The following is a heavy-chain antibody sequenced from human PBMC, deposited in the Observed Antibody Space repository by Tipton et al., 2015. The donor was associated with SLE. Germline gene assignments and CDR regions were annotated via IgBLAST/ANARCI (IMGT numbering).Heavy chain of an antibody. CDR2: VYSDAYT. D-gene: IGHD6-6*01. J-gene: IGHJ5*01. Sequence: PGLVKPSETLSLTCTVSGGSVTSSAYYWGWIRQPPGKGLEWIGSVYSDAYTYSNPNLRSRVTISLDTSKNQFSLKLSSVTAADSAVYYCARDGSTSSGNYNWIDPWGQGTLVTVSS. CDR1: GGSVTSSAYY. CDR3: ARDGSTSSGNYNWIDP. V-gene: IGHV4-39*07.